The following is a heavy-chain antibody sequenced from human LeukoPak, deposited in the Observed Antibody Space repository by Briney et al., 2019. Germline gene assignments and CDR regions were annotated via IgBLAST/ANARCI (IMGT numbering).Heavy chain of an antibody. Sequence: GGSLRLSCAASGFTFSSYSMNWVRQAPGKGLAWVSSISSSSSYIYYADSVKGRFTISRDNAKNSLYLQMNSLRAEDTAVYYCARGISTAMVTYWGQGTLVTVSS. CDR2: ISSSSSYI. J-gene: IGHJ4*02. D-gene: IGHD5-18*01. CDR1: GFTFSSYS. V-gene: IGHV3-21*01. CDR3: ARGISTAMVTY.